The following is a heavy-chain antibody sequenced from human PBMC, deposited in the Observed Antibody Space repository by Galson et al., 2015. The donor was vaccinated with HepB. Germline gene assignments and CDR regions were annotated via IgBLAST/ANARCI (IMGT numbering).Heavy chain of an antibody. V-gene: IGHV3-23*01. CDR3: AKASQKLQYQLGIRSAEYYPL. CDR2: ITGSGGST. CDR1: GFTFSSYA. D-gene: IGHD2-2*01. Sequence: SLRLSCAASGFTFSSYAMRWVRQAPGKGLEWVSAITGSGGSTYYADSVKGRFTISRDNSRNTLYLQMNSLRAEDTAVYYCAKASQKLQYQLGIRSAEYYPLWVQGTRVTVTS. J-gene: IGHJ1*01.